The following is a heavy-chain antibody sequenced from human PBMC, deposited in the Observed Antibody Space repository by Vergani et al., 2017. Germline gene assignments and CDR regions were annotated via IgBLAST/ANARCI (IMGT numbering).Heavy chain of an antibody. CDR3: ARDHEDNIRVHYYGMDV. CDR2: ISSSSSYI. V-gene: IGHV3-21*01. D-gene: IGHD2/OR15-2a*01. CDR1: GFTFSSYS. Sequence: EVQLVESGGGLVKPGGSLRLSCAASGFTFSSYSMNWVRQAPGKGLEWVSSISSSSSYIYYADSVKGRFTISRDNAKNSLYLQMNSLRAEDAAVYYCARDHEDNIRVHYYGMDVWGQXP. J-gene: IGHJ6*02.